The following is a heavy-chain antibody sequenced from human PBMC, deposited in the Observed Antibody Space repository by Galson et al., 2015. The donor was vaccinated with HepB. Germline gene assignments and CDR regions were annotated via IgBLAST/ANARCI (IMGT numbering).Heavy chain of an antibody. CDR3: ARLKMSFDL. CDR1: GGSISSYY. Sequence: ETLSLTCTVSGGSISSYYWSWIRQPPGKGLEWIGSVYYSGSTYYNPSLKSRVTISVDTSKNQLSLKLSSVTAADTAVYYCARLKMSFDLWGQGTMVTISS. CDR2: VYYSGST. V-gene: IGHV4-59*05. J-gene: IGHJ3*01.